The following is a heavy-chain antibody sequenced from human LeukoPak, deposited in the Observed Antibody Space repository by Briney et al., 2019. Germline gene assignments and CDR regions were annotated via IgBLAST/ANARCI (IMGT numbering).Heavy chain of an antibody. D-gene: IGHD2-2*02. J-gene: IGHJ5*02. CDR1: GGTFSSYA. Sequence: GASVKVSCKASGGTFSSYAISWVRQAPGQGLEWMGRIIPILGIANYAQKFQGRVTITADKSTSTAYMELSSLRSEDTAVYYCARDQYQLLYRYGINWFDPWGQGTLVTVSS. CDR3: ARDQYQLLYRYGINWFDP. V-gene: IGHV1-69*04. CDR2: IIPILGIA.